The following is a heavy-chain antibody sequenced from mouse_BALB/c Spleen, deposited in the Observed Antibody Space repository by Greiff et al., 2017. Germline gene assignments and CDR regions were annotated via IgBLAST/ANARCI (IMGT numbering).Heavy chain of an antibody. CDR2: ILPGSGST. CDR3: ANGSSYFDY. Sequence: VKLMESGAELMKPGASVKISCKATGYTFSSYWIEWVKQRPGHGLEWIGEILPGSGSTNYNEKFKGKATFTADTSSNTAYMQLSSLTSEDSAVYYCANGSSYFDYWGQGTTLTVSS. J-gene: IGHJ2*01. CDR1: GYTFSSYW. D-gene: IGHD1-1*01. V-gene: IGHV1-9*01.